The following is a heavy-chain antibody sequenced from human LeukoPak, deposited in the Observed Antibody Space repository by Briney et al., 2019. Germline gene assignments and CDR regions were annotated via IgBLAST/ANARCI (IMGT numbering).Heavy chain of an antibody. D-gene: IGHD4-17*01. J-gene: IGHJ5*02. Sequence: GGSLRLSCAAFGFTFSLYAMSWVRQAPGKGLEWISSISGSGDNTYYAESVKGRFTISRDNSKNTLYLRMKSLRAEDTATYYCAKESTVTPGNVNWFDPWGQGTLVTVSS. V-gene: IGHV3-23*01. CDR2: ISGSGDNT. CDR3: AKESTVTPGNVNWFDP. CDR1: GFTFSLYA.